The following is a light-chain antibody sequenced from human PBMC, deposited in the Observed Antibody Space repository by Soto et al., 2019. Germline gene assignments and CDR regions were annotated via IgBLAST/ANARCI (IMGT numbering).Light chain of an antibody. V-gene: IGKV1-33*01. Sequence: DIQMTQSPSSLSASIGDRVTITCQASQDISNYLNWYQQKPGKAPKLLIYDTSNLETGVPSRFRGGGSGTSYVITISGLQPEDIATYYCQQYANLPWTFGRGTKVEVK. CDR1: QDISNY. J-gene: IGKJ1*01. CDR2: DTS. CDR3: QQYANLPWT.